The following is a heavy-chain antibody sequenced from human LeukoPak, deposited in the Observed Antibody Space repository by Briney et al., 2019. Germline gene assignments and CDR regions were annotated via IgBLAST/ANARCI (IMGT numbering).Heavy chain of an antibody. V-gene: IGHV5-51*01. CDR3: ARPARGFGDVGV. D-gene: IGHD3-10*01. CDR1: GYSLTNYW. Sequence: GESLKISCKGSGYSLTNYWIGWVRQMPGKGLEWMGIIYPGDSERRYSPSFQGQVTISADKSIATAYLQWSSLKASDTAMYFCARPARGFGDVGVWGKGTTVIVSS. J-gene: IGHJ6*04. CDR2: IYPGDSER.